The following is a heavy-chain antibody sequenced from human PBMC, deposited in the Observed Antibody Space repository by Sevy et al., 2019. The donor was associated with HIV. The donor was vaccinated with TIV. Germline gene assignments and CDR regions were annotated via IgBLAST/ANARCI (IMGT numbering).Heavy chain of an antibody. Sequence: GGSLRLSCAASGFTFSNAWMSWVRQAPGKGLEWVGRIKIKTDGGITYYAAPVKGRFTISRDDSKNTLYLQMNSLKTEDTSIYYCTTDSKKRGLSALIDYWGQGTLVTVSS. D-gene: IGHD3-10*01. CDR2: IKIKTDGGIT. CDR3: TTDSKKRGLSALIDY. V-gene: IGHV3-15*01. J-gene: IGHJ4*02. CDR1: GFTFSNAW.